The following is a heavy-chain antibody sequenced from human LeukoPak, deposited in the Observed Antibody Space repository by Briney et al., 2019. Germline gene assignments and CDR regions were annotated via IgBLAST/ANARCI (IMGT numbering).Heavy chain of an antibody. CDR2: ISSSSSYI. CDR1: GFTFSSYS. D-gene: IGHD4-11*01. V-gene: IGHV3-21*01. CDR3: ARVAGGYSNPRGFDY. J-gene: IGHJ4*02. Sequence: PGGSLRLSCAASGFTFSSYSMNWVRHAPGKGLEWVSSISSSSSYIYYADSVKGRFTISRDNAKNSLYLQMNSLRAEDTAVYYCARVAGGYSNPRGFDYWGQGTLVTVSS.